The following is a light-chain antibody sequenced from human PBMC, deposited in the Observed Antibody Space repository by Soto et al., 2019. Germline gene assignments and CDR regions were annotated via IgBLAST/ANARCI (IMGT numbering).Light chain of an antibody. V-gene: IGKV3-15*01. CDR3: QQYSNWPPLYT. CDR2: DAS. Sequence: EIVMTQSPATLSVSPGERATLSCRASQSVSSYLAWYQQKPGLPPRLLIYDASNRATGIPDRFSGSGSGTDFTLTISSLQSADFAVYYCQQYSNWPPLYTFGRGTKLEI. CDR1: QSVSSY. J-gene: IGKJ2*01.